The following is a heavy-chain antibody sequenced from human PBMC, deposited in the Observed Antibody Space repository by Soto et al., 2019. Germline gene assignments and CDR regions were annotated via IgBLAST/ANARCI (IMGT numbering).Heavy chain of an antibody. Sequence: EVQLVESGGSLVKPGGSLRLSCEASGFSLSYAWMNWVRQAPGKGLEWVGRVKSQSDGVSTDYAAPVRGRFTISRDDSKNTVYLHMNSLKTEDTAVYYCCTEPYRVAALYDVYYWCRATLVAVSS. CDR3: CTEPYRVAALYDVYY. J-gene: IGHJ4*02. CDR1: GFSLSYAW. V-gene: IGHV3-15*07. CDR2: VKSQSDGVST. D-gene: IGHD5-12*01.